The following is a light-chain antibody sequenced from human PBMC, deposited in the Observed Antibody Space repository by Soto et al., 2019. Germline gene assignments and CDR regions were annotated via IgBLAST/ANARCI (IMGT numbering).Light chain of an antibody. J-gene: IGLJ3*02. CDR2: EVS. CDR3: SSLTRSDTWV. Sequence: QSALTQPRSVSGSPGQSVTISCTATGSDVGDSSHVSWYQLHPGKAPKLMIYEVSNRPSGVSNRFSGSKSGNTASLTISGLQAEDEADYFCSSLTRSDTWVIGGGTKLTVL. CDR1: GSDVGDSSH. V-gene: IGLV2-14*01.